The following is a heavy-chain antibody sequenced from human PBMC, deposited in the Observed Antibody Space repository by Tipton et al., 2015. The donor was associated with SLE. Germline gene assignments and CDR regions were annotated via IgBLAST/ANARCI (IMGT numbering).Heavy chain of an antibody. V-gene: IGHV4-39*07. Sequence: TLSLTCTVSGGSISSSSYYWGWIRQPPGKGLEWIGSIYYSGSTYYNPSLKSRVTISVDTSKNQFSLKLSSVTAAHTAVYYCARDPYGNEDYWGQGTLVTVSS. D-gene: IGHD4-11*01. J-gene: IGHJ4*02. CDR2: IYYSGST. CDR1: GGSISSSSYY. CDR3: ARDPYGNEDY.